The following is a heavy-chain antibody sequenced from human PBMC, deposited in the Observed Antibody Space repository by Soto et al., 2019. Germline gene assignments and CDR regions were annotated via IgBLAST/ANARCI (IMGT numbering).Heavy chain of an antibody. CDR1: ASFGTYY. V-gene: IGHV4-59*01. Sequence: QVQLQESGPGLVQPSETLSLTCVGASFGTYYWSWIRQPPGKGLEWLGYIFSSEHFKYNPSLTSRLTISVDPSKNHVSLALTSFTAADTAVYYCAREAGGYRFDHWGQGTLVTVSS. CDR3: AREAGGYRFDH. CDR2: IFSSEHF. J-gene: IGHJ4*02. D-gene: IGHD3-16*02.